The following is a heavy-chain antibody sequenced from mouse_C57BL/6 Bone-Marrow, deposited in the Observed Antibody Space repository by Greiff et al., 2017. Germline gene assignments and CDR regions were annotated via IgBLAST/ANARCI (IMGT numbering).Heavy chain of an antibody. D-gene: IGHD1-1*01. CDR1: GYTFTSYW. Sequence: QVQLQQPGAELVKPGASVKLSCKASGYTFTSYWMHWVKQRPGPGLEWIGMIHPNSGSTNYNEKFKSKATLTVDKSSSTAYMQLSSLTSEDSAVYYCARGVTTVVATSDDWGKGTTRTVSS. J-gene: IGHJ2*01. CDR3: ARGVTTVVATSDD. V-gene: IGHV1-64*01. CDR2: IHPNSGST.